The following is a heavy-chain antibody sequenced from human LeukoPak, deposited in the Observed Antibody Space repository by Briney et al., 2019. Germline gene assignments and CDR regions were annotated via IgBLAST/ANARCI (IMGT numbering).Heavy chain of an antibody. CDR1: GYIFTNYW. CDR2: IYPRDSDT. Sequence: GESLKISCKASGYIFTNYWIGWVRQMPGKGLEWLGIIYPRDSDTRYSPSFQGQVTVSADKSISTAYLQWNTLEASDTAMYYCARRQYSGYDFDFWGQGTLVTVSS. V-gene: IGHV5-51*01. CDR3: ARRQYSGYDFDF. J-gene: IGHJ4*02. D-gene: IGHD5-12*01.